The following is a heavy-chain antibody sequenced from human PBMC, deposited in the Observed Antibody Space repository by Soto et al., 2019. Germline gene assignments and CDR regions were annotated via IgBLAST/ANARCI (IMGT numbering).Heavy chain of an antibody. V-gene: IGHV1-18*04. D-gene: IGHD6-13*01. J-gene: IGHJ6*02. Sequence: ASVKVSCNASGYTLTDYGISWVRQATGQGLEWMGFISACNGDSNSTQKFQGRVTMTTEASTNTAYMELKSLRSEDTAVYYCARGASSWSTLGYYGLDXWGQGTTVT. CDR1: GYTLTDYG. CDR2: ISACNGDS. CDR3: ARGASSWSTLGYYGLDX.